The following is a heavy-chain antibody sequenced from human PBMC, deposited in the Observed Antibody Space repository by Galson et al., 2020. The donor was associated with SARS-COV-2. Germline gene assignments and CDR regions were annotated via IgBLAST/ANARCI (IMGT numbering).Heavy chain of an antibody. D-gene: IGHD2-21*01. J-gene: IGHJ5*02. CDR1: DDSINMYY. Sequence: SQTLSLTCTVSDDSINMYYWSWIRQTPGKGPEWIGYIYFTGATTYNPSLESRVTISVDRSKNQFYLKLTSVTAADTAVYYCARCRAVGGAECYGWFDPWGQGTLVTVSS. V-gene: IGHV4-59*01. CDR2: IYFTGAT. CDR3: ARCRAVGGAECYGWFDP.